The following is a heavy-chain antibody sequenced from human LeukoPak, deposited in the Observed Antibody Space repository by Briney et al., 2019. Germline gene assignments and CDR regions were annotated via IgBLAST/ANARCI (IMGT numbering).Heavy chain of an antibody. D-gene: IGHD6-19*01. CDR3: AREPVAGNQAYFDY. Sequence: PSETLSLTCTVSGGSISSYYWSWIRQPPGKGLEWIGYIYYSGSTTYNPSLKSRVTISVDTSKNQFSPKLSSVTAADTAVYYCAREPVAGNQAYFDYWGQGTLVTVSS. V-gene: IGHV4-59*01. CDR1: GGSISSYY. J-gene: IGHJ4*02. CDR2: IYYSGST.